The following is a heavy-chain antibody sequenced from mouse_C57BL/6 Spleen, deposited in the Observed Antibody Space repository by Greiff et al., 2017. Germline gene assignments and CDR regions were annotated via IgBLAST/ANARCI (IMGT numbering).Heavy chain of an antibody. CDR2: ISYDGSN. Sequence: EVKLVESGPGLVKPSQSLSLTCSVTGYSITSGYYWNWIRQFPGNKLEWMGYISYDGSNNYNPSLKNRISITRDTSKNQFFLKLNSVTTEDTATYYCARGSTAPFAYWGQGTLVTVSA. J-gene: IGHJ3*01. CDR3: ARGSTAPFAY. V-gene: IGHV3-6*01. CDR1: GYSITSGYY. D-gene: IGHD3-2*01.